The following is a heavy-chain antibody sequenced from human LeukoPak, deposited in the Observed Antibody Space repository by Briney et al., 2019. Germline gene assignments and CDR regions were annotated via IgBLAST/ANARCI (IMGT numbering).Heavy chain of an antibody. CDR2: IYYSGST. V-gene: IGHV4-59*01. Sequence: SETLSLTCTVSGGSISSYYWSWIRQPPGKGLEWIRYIYYSGSTNYNPSLKSRVTISIDTSKNQFSLNLSSVTAADTAVYYCARGGSGYSYGWGQGTLVTVSS. CDR1: GGSISSYY. D-gene: IGHD5-18*01. J-gene: IGHJ4*02. CDR3: ARGGSGYSYG.